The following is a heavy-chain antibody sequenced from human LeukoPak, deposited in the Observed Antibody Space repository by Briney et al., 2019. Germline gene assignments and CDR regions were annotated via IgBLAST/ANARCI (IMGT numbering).Heavy chain of an antibody. CDR1: GGSISSSSYY. D-gene: IGHD3-16*02. Sequence: PSETLSLTCTVSGGSISSSSYYWGWIRQPPGKGLEWIGSIYYSGSTCYNPSLKSRVTISVDTSKNQFSLKLSSVTAADTAVYYCARLHYDYVWGSYRSHYFDYWGQGTLVTVSS. V-gene: IGHV4-39*01. CDR2: IYYSGST. J-gene: IGHJ4*02. CDR3: ARLHYDYVWGSYRSHYFDY.